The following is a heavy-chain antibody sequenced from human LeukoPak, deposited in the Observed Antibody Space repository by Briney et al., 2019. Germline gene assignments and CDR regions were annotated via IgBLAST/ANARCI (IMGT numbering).Heavy chain of an antibody. V-gene: IGHV1-69*05. J-gene: IGHJ5*02. CDR1: GGTFSSYA. Sequence: GASVKVSCKASGGTFSSYAISWVRQAPGQGLEWMGGIIPIFGTANYAQKFQGRVTITTDESTSTAYMELSSLRSEDTAVYYCARGYCSSTSCYNWFDPWDQGTLVTVSS. CDR2: IIPIFGTA. D-gene: IGHD2-2*01. CDR3: ARGYCSSTSCYNWFDP.